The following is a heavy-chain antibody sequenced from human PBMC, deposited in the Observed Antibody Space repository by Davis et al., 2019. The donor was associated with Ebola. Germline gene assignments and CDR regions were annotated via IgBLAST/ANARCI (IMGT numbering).Heavy chain of an antibody. CDR1: GFTFKTYV. CDR3: AGPQSGNSMGDSLYI. V-gene: IGHV3-30-3*01. D-gene: IGHD1-26*01. J-gene: IGHJ3*02. CDR2: MSYDGVVQ. Sequence: GGSLRLSCAASGFTFKTYVMHWVRQAPGKGLEWVAVMSYDGVVQYYGDSVRGRFNISRDNAKSTLYLHLNSLRDEDTAVYFCAGPQSGNSMGDSLYIWGQGTMVTVSA.